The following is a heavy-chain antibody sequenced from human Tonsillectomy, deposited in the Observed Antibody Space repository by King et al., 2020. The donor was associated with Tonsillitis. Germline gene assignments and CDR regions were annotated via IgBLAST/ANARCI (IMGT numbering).Heavy chain of an antibody. CDR1: GGSFSNYY. J-gene: IGHJ3*02. CDR2: MNHSGNT. Sequence: VQLQQWGAGLLKPSETLSLTCAVYGGSFSNYYWSWIRQPPGKGLEWIGEMNHSGNTNYNPSLKSRVTISVDTSKNQFSLKLSSVTAAETAVYYCARSDFWSGYSDAFDIWGQGTMVAVSS. CDR3: ARSDFWSGYSDAFDI. V-gene: IGHV4-34*01. D-gene: IGHD3-3*01.